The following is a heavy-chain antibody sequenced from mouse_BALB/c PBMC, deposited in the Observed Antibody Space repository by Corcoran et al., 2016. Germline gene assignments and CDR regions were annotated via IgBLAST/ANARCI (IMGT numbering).Heavy chain of an antibody. J-gene: IGHJ2*01. D-gene: IGHD1-2*01. CDR3: ARRATAAYFDY. CDR2: INTYTGEP. V-gene: IGHV9-1*02. Sequence: QIQLVQSGPELKKPGETVKISCKASGYTFTNYGMNWVKQAPGKGLKWMGWINTYTGEPTYADDFKGRFAFSLETSASTAYLQINNLKNEDMATYFCARRATAAYFDYWGQGTTLTVSS. CDR1: GYTFTNYG.